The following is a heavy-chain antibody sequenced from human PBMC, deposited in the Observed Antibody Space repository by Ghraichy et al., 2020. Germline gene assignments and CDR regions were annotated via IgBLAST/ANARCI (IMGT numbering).Heavy chain of an antibody. Sequence: SETLSLTCTVSGDSISSGDYFWCWIRQLPGKGLEWIGYIYKSGSTYYQPSLKSRLTISIDASKNQFSLNLNSVTAADTAVYYCARARNSNGYYPVGYWGQGTLVTVSS. CDR1: GDSISSGDYF. D-gene: IGHD3-22*01. CDR3: ARARNSNGYYPVGY. J-gene: IGHJ4*02. V-gene: IGHV4-30-4*08. CDR2: IYKSGST.